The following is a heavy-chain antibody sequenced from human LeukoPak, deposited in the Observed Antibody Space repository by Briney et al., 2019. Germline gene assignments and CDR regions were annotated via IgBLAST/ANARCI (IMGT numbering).Heavy chain of an antibody. D-gene: IGHD6-19*01. CDR3: ARYSSGWPFDY. CDR1: GGSISSSSYY. J-gene: IGHJ4*02. V-gene: IGHV4-39*01. Sequence: SETLSLTCTVSGGSISSSSYYWGWIRQPPGKGLEWIGRIFYSGSTYYNPSLKSRVTISVDTSKNQFSLKVSSVTAADTAVYYCARYSSGWPFDYWGQGTLVTVSS. CDR2: IFYSGST.